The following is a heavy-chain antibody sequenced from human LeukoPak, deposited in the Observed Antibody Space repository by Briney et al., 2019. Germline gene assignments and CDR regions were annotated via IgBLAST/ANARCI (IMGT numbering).Heavy chain of an antibody. CDR1: GFTFSSYW. Sequence: GGSLRLSCAASGFTFSSYWMHWVRQAPGKGLVWVSRINSDGSSTTYADSVKGRFTISRDTAKNTLYLQMNSLRAEDTAVYYCAKDDPTMVRGVINYWGQGTLVTVSS. J-gene: IGHJ4*02. CDR2: INSDGSST. CDR3: AKDDPTMVRGVINY. D-gene: IGHD3-10*01. V-gene: IGHV3-74*03.